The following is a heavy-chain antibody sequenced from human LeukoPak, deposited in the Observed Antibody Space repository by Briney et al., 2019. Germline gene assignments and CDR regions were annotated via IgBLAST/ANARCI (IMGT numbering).Heavy chain of an antibody. CDR3: ARGPFDP. CDR2: IKQDGSEK. J-gene: IGHJ5*02. Sequence: GGSLRLSCAASGFTFSSDWMSWVRQAPGKGLEWVANIKQDGSEKYYVDSVKGRFTISRDNAKNSLYLQMSSMRAEDTAVYYCARGPFDPWGQGTLVTVSS. CDR1: GFTFSSDW. V-gene: IGHV3-7*01.